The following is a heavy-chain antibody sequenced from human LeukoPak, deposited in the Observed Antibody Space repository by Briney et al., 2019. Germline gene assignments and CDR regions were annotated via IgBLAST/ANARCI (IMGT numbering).Heavy chain of an antibody. CDR1: GGTFSSYA. D-gene: IGHD6-19*01. V-gene: IGHV1-69*01. CDR3: ARARSGWYLDY. Sequence: AASVKVSCKASGGTFSSYAISWVRQAPGQGLEWMGGIIPIFGTANYAQKFQGRVTITADESTSTAYMELSSLRAEDTAVYYCARARSGWYLDYWGQGTLVTVSS. J-gene: IGHJ4*02. CDR2: IIPIFGTA.